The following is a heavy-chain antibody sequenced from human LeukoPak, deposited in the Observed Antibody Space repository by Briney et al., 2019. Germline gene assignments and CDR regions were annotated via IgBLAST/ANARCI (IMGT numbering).Heavy chain of an antibody. J-gene: IGHJ4*02. D-gene: IGHD2-2*02. CDR2: INPSSGST. V-gene: IGHV1-46*01. Sequence: GASVKVSCKASGYTLTSYYMNWVRQAPGHGLEWMGVINPSSGSTGFAQKFQGRVTMTRDTSTNTVYMELSSLRSEDTAVYYCARGDTVTPVVPAAITGGSGSYNEYWGQGTLVTVSS. CDR3: ARGDTVTPVVPAAITGGSGSYNEY. CDR1: GYTLTSYY.